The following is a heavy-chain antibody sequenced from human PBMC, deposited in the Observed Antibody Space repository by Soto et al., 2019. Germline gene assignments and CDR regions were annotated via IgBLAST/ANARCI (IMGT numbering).Heavy chain of an antibody. CDR2: TYYRSKWYN. CDR3: ARDRGGDLSNSWCYFDY. Sequence: PSQTLSLTCAISGDSVSSNSAAWNWIRQSPSRGLEWLGRTYYRSKWYNDYADSVKSRITINSDTSKNQFSLQLNSVTPEDTAVYYCARDRGGDLSNSWCYFDYLGQGTLITVSS. J-gene: IGHJ4*01. D-gene: IGHD6-13*01. V-gene: IGHV6-1*01. CDR1: GDSVSSNSAA.